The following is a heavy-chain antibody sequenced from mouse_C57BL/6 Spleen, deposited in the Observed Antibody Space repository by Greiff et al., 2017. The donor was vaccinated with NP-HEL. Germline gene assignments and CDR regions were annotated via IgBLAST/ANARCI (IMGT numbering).Heavy chain of an antibody. Sequence: QVQLQQSGAELVKPGASVKMSCKASGYTFTSYWITWVKQRPGQGLEWIGDIYPGSGSTNYNEKFKSKATLTVDTSSSTAYMQRSSLTSEDSAVYYCARTGVPHRFDVWGTGTTVTVSS. D-gene: IGHD2-14*01. V-gene: IGHV1-55*01. CDR3: ARTGVPHRFDV. CDR1: GYTFTSYW. CDR2: IYPGSGST. J-gene: IGHJ1*03.